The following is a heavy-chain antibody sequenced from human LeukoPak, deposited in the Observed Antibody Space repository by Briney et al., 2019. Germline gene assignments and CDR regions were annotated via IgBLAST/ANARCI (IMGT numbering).Heavy chain of an antibody. Sequence: GESLKISCKGSGYSFTSYWIGWVRQMPGKGLEWMGIIYPGDSDTRYSPSFQGQVTISADKSISTAYLRWSSLKASDTAMYYCARSNRYFDWLFDYWGQGTLVTVSS. CDR2: IYPGDSDT. CDR1: GYSFTSYW. J-gene: IGHJ4*02. CDR3: ARSNRYFDWLFDY. V-gene: IGHV5-51*01. D-gene: IGHD3-9*01.